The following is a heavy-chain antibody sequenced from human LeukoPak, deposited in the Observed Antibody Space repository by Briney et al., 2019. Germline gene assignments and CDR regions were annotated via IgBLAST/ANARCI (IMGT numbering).Heavy chain of an antibody. V-gene: IGHV4-39*01. CDR1: GGSISSSTYY. J-gene: IGHJ4*02. CDR2: FYYSGNT. CDR3: ARHPGYSYAIDY. Sequence: SETLSLTCTVSGGSISSSTYYWGWIRQPPGMGLEWIGTFYYSGNTYYNSSLKNRLTISVDTSKNQFSLKLSSVTVADTAVYYCARHPGYSYAIDYWGQGTLVTVSS. D-gene: IGHD5-18*01.